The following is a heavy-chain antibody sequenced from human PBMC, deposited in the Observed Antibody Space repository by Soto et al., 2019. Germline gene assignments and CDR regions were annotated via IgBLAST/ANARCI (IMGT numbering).Heavy chain of an antibody. CDR3: AKVGASMIVVVTSGVFDY. Sequence: GGSLRLSCAASGFTFSSYAMSWVRQAPGKGLEWVSAISGSGGSTYYADSVKGRFTISRDNSKNTLYLQMNSLRAEDTAVYYCAKVGASMIVVVTSGVFDYWGQGTLVTVSS. CDR2: ISGSGGST. CDR1: GFTFSSYA. J-gene: IGHJ4*02. V-gene: IGHV3-23*01. D-gene: IGHD3-22*01.